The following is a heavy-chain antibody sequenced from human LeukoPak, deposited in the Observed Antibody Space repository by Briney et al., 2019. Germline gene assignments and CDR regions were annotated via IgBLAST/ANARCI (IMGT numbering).Heavy chain of an antibody. V-gene: IGHV3-74*01. D-gene: IGHD3-10*01. CDR2: INSDGSKT. CDR1: GFFFNTYW. CDR3: AREGSLEYYFDY. J-gene: IGHJ4*02. Sequence: PGGSLRLSCAASGFFFNTYWMHWVRQAPGKGLVWVSRINSDGSKTSHADSVKGRFTISRDNAKNTLYLQMKGLRAEDTAVYYCAREGSLEYYFDYWGRGTLVTVSS.